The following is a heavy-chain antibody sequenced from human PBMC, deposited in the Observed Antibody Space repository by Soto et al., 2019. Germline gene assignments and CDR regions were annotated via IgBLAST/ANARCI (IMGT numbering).Heavy chain of an antibody. Sequence: GGSLRLSCAASGFTFSSYAMSWVRQAPGKGLEWVSAISGSGGSTYYADSVKGRFTISRDNSKNTLYLQMNSLRAEDTAVYYCAKDRYRVVAASLMDVWGKGTTVTVSS. V-gene: IGHV3-23*01. J-gene: IGHJ6*03. CDR2: ISGSGGST. D-gene: IGHD2-15*01. CDR3: AKDRYRVVAASLMDV. CDR1: GFTFSSYA.